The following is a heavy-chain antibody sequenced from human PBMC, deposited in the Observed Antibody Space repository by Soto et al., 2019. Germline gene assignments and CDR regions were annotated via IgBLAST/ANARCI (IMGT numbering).Heavy chain of an antibody. Sequence: QMQLVQSGAEVKKPGASVKVSCKASGYTFTSYQMHWVRQAPGQGLEWMGIINPSGGRITYAQMFQGSVMMTRDTSTNTVDMELRSLRTEDTAVYYGAREGPPPTTGVGPSYTMDVWGQGTTVTVS. CDR3: AREGPPPTTGVGPSYTMDV. CDR1: GYTFTSYQ. D-gene: IGHD3-3*01. CDR2: INPSGGRI. V-gene: IGHV1-46*01. J-gene: IGHJ6*02.